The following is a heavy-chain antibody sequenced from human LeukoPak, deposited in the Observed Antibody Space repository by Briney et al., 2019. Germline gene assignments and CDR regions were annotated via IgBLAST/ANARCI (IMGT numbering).Heavy chain of an antibody. CDR3: ARLGLEVGGPNWFDP. J-gene: IGHJ5*02. CDR2: ISSSSSTI. CDR1: GFTFSSYS. D-gene: IGHD1-1*01. Sequence: GGSLRLSCAASGFTFSSYSMNWVRQAPGKGLEWVSYISSSSSTIYYADSAKGRFTISRDNAKNSLYLQMNSLRAEDTAVYYCARLGLEVGGPNWFDPWGQGTLVTVSS. V-gene: IGHV3-48*01.